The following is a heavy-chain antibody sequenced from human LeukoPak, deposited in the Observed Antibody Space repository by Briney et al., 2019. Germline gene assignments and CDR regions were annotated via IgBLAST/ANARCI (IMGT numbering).Heavy chain of an antibody. CDR2: ISYDGSNK. D-gene: IGHD3-10*01. J-gene: IGHJ4*02. Sequence: GGSLRLSCAASGFTFSSYEMNWVRQAPGKGLEWVAVISYDGSNKYYADSVKGRFTISRDNSKNTLYLQMNSLRAEDTAVYYCASMVRGVKRNPDYWGQGTLVTVSS. CDR1: GFTFSSYE. V-gene: IGHV3-30*03. CDR3: ASMVRGVKRNPDY.